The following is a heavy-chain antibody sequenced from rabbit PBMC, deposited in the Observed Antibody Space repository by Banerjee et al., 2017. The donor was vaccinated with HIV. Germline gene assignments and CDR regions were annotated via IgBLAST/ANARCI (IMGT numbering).Heavy chain of an antibody. CDR2: IYAGSSGST. CDR1: GIDLSSSYW. V-gene: IGHV1S45*01. Sequence: QQQLEESGGGLVKPGGTLTLTCTASGIDLSSSYWMCWVRQAPGKGLEWIACIYAGSSGSTYYASWAKGRFTISKASWTTVTLQMTSLTAADTASYFCARDLAGVIGWNFNLWGPGTLVTVS. D-gene: IGHD4-1*01. CDR3: ARDLAGVIGWNFNL. J-gene: IGHJ4*01.